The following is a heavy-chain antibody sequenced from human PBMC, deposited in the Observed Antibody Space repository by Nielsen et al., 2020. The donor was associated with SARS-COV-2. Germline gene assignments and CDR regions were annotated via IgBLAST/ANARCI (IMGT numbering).Heavy chain of an antibody. D-gene: IGHD5-18*01. J-gene: IGHJ4*02. V-gene: IGHV3-9*01. CDR3: ARGPLYSYGDY. Sequence: SLKISCAASGFTFSSYWMSWVRQAPGKGLEWVSGISWNSGSIGYADSVKGRFTISRDNAKNSLYLQMNSLRAEDTALYYCARGPLYSYGDYWGQGTLVTVSS. CDR2: ISWNSGSI. CDR1: GFTFSSYW.